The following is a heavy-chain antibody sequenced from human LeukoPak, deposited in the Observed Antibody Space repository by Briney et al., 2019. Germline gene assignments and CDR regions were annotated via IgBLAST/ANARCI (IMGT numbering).Heavy chain of an antibody. CDR2: IYYSGNI. CDR1: GGSISNYY. CDR3: ARDARRDGYTKIDY. Sequence: SETLSLTCTVSGGSISNYYWGWIRQPPGKGLEWIGYIYYSGNINYNPSLKSRVTISIDTSKNQFSLKLTSVTAADTAVYYCARDARRDGYTKIDYWGQGTLVTVSS. V-gene: IGHV4-59*01. D-gene: IGHD5-24*01. J-gene: IGHJ4*02.